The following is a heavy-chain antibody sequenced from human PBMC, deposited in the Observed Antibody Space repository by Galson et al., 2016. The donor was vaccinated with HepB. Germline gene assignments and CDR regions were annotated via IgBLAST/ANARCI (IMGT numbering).Heavy chain of an antibody. CDR1: GFTFSSYG. CDR3: ARVGIGSSWYFDY. Sequence: SLRLSCAASGFTFSSYGMHWVRQAPGKGLEWVAVISYDGSNKYYADSVKGRFTISRDNSKNTLYLQMNSLRAEDTAVYYCARVGIGSSWYFDYWGQGTLVTVSS. CDR2: ISYDGSNK. J-gene: IGHJ4*02. V-gene: IGHV3-30*03. D-gene: IGHD6-13*01.